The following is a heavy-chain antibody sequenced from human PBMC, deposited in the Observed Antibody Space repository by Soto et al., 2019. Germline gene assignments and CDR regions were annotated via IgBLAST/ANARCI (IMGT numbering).Heavy chain of an antibody. D-gene: IGHD3-3*01. V-gene: IGHV4-61*01. Sequence: SAILSLTCTVSGGSVSSGSYYWSWIRQPPGKGLEWIGYIYYSGSTNYNPSLKSRVTISVDTSKNQFSLKLSSVTAADTAVYYCARDDRTFFGLRYDYSGQGTLVTVSS. CDR2: IYYSGST. J-gene: IGHJ4*02. CDR3: ARDDRTFFGLRYDY. CDR1: GGSVSSGSYY.